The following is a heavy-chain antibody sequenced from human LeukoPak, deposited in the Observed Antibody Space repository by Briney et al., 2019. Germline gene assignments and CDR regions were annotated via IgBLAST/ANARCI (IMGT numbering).Heavy chain of an antibody. CDR1: GFTFSSYS. D-gene: IGHD2-15*01. J-gene: IGHJ4*02. CDR3: AKDRLRYCSGGSCYYFDY. Sequence: PGGSLRLSCAASGFTFSSYSMSWARQAPGKGLEWVSSISNSRNYIYYADSVKGRFTISRDNSKNTLYLQMNSLRAEDTAVYYCAKDRLRYCSGGSCYYFDYWGQGTLVTVSS. CDR2: ISNSRNYI. V-gene: IGHV3-21*01.